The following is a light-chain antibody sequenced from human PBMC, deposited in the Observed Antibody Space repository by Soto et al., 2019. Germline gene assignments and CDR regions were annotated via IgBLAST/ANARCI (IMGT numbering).Light chain of an antibody. V-gene: IGKV1-5*03. CDR2: KAS. J-gene: IGKJ1*01. CDR3: QQYNSYWT. CDR1: QSISSW. Sequence: DIQMTQSPSTLSAFLGDRVTITCRASQSISSWLAWYQQKPGKAPKLLIYKASGLESGVPSRFSGSGSGTEFTLTISRLQPDDFATYYCQQYNSYWTFGQGTKVEIK.